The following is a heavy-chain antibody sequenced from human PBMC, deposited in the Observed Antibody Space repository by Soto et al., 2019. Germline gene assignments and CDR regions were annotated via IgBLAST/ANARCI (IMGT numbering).Heavy chain of an antibody. CDR3: ARSIVVVTALDY. V-gene: IGHV1-3*01. D-gene: IGHD2-21*02. Sequence: ASVKVACKASGYTFNSYAMRWVLQAPGQRLEWMGWINAGNGNTKYSQKFQGRVTITRDTSASTAYMELSSLRSEDTAVYYCARSIVVVTALDYWGQGTLVTVSS. CDR1: GYTFNSYA. J-gene: IGHJ4*02. CDR2: INAGNGNT.